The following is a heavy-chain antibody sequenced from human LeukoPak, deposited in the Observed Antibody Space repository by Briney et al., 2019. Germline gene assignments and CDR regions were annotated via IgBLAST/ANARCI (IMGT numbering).Heavy chain of an antibody. CDR1: GYTFTVYY. J-gene: IGHJ6*02. Sequence: ASVKVSCKASGYTFTVYYMHWVRQAPGQGLEWMGWINPNSGGTNYAQKFQGRVTMTRDTSVSTAYMELSRLRSDDTAVYYCARDQPHYDILTGSDYGMDVWGQGTTVTVSS. CDR2: INPNSGGT. D-gene: IGHD3-9*01. CDR3: ARDQPHYDILTGSDYGMDV. V-gene: IGHV1-2*02.